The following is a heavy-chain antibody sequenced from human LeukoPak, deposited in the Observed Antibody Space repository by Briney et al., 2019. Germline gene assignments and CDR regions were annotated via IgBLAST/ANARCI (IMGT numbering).Heavy chain of an antibody. Sequence: ASVKVSCKASGYTFTGYYMHWVRQAPGQGLEWMGWINPNSGGTNYAQKFQGRVTITRDMSTSTAYMELSSLRSEDTAVYYCAAEYDILTGYSDYWGQGTLVTVSS. D-gene: IGHD3-9*01. V-gene: IGHV1-2*02. J-gene: IGHJ4*02. CDR2: INPNSGGT. CDR3: AAEYDILTGYSDY. CDR1: GYTFTGYY.